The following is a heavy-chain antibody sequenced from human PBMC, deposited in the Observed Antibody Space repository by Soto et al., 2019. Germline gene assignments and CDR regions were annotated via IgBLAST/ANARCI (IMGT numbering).Heavy chain of an antibody. Sequence: LETLSLTCTVSGGSSNHYYWTWIRQPPGKGLEWMGYIYYSGTTTYNPSLKSRVTLSVDTSKNQFSLKSSSVTAADTAVYYCARLGGSYAVPHFDYWGQGTLVTVSS. V-gene: IGHV4-59*08. CDR3: ARLGGSYAVPHFDY. CDR2: IYYSGTT. CDR1: GGSSNHYY. J-gene: IGHJ4*02. D-gene: IGHD1-26*01.